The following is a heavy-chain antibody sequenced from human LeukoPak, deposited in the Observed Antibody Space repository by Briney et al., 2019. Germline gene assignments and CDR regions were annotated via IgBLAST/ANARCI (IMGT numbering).Heavy chain of an antibody. CDR2: ISGSGGST. V-gene: IGHV3-23*01. J-gene: IGHJ6*02. D-gene: IGHD3-9*01. Sequence: GGSLRLSCSASGFPFSDFYMSWFRQAPGKGLEWVSAISGSGGSTYYADSVKGRFTISRDNSKNTLYLQMNSLRAEDTAVYYCARAYYDILTVKSFYGMDVWGQGTTVTVSS. CDR1: GFPFSDFY. CDR3: ARAYYDILTVKSFYGMDV.